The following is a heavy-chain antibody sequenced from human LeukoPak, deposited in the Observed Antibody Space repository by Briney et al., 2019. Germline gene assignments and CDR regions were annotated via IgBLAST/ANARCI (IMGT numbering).Heavy chain of an antibody. J-gene: IGHJ4*02. CDR1: GYTLTELS. V-gene: IGHV1-24*01. D-gene: IGHD6-19*01. CDR3: ATHSGWYPYYFDY. CDR2: FDPEDGET. Sequence: ASAKVSCKVSGYTLTELSIHWVRQAPGKGLEWMGGFDPEDGETIYAQKFQGRVTMTEDTSTDTAYMELSSLRSEDTAVYYCATHSGWYPYYFDYWGQGTLVTVSS.